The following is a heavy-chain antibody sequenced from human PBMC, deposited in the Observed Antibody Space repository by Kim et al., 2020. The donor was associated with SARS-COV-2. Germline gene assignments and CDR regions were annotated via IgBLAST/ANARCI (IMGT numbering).Heavy chain of an antibody. CDR3: ARSGSQGAYDI. V-gene: IGHV5-51*01. Sequence: GESLKISCVDSADTFKTYWIAWLRQVPGKGLEWMGIIYPADSDTRYSPSFQGQVTMSVDKSISTAYLQWSSLKASDSAIYYCARSGSQGAYDIWGQGTMITVSS. J-gene: IGHJ3*02. CDR2: IYPADSDT. CDR1: ADTFKTYW. D-gene: IGHD5-12*01.